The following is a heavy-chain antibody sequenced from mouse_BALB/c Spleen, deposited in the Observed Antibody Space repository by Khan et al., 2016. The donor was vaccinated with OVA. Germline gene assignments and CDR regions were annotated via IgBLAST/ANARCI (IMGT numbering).Heavy chain of an antibody. CDR1: GYSITSDYA. V-gene: IGHV3-2*02. D-gene: IGHD1-1*01. CDR2: IGYSGST. J-gene: IGHJ2*01. Sequence: EVTLLESGPGLLKPSQSLSLTCTVTGYSITSDYAWNWIRQFPGNKLEWMAYIGYSGSTTYNPSLRSRISLSRDTSKNQFFLLLTSGTTEDTATCSGESGRLLLQYPNYFDDRGQGTTRTVSS. CDR3: ESGRLLLQYPNYFDD.